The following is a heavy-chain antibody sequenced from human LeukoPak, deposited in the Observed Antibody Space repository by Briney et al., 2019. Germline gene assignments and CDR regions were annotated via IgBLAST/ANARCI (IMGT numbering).Heavy chain of an antibody. CDR2: IYSGGST. Sequence: GGSLRLSCAASGFTVSSNYMSWVRQAPGKGLEWVSVIYSGGSTYYADSVKGRFTISRDNSKNTLYLQMNSLRAEDTAVYYCATHGIVAATYYYYGTDVWGQGTTVTVSS. CDR1: GFTVSSNY. D-gene: IGHD2-15*01. J-gene: IGHJ6*02. CDR3: ATHGIVAATYYYYGTDV. V-gene: IGHV3-66*01.